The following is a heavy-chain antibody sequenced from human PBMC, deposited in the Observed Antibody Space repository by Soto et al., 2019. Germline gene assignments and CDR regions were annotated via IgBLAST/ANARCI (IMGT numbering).Heavy chain of an antibody. CDR3: ARLQYTVVTAMDV. Sequence: SATLSLTCTVSGGSINNYYWNWIRQPPGKGLEWIGYVSYSGRTNYNPSLKSRVNMLVDKSKNQFSLNLTSVTAADTAVYYCARLQYTVVTAMDVWGQGTTVTVSS. CDR2: VSYSGRT. D-gene: IGHD2-21*02. J-gene: IGHJ6*02. CDR1: GGSINNYY. V-gene: IGHV4-59*03.